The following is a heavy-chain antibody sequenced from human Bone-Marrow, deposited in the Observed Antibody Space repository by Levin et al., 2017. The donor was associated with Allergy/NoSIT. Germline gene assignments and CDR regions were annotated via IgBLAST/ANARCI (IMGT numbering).Heavy chain of an antibody. J-gene: IGHJ2*01. CDR1: GGAFNDYY. Sequence: SETLSLTCAVYGGAFNDYYWNWIRQSPGKGLEWIGEINQSGNSDYNPSLKTRVSMSIDIIKKQFSLKLTSVTAADTAIYYCARGPYHGPWYFAFWGRGSQVTVSS. CDR2: INQSGNS. D-gene: IGHD2-2*01. CDR3: ARGPYHGPWYFAF. V-gene: IGHV4-34*01.